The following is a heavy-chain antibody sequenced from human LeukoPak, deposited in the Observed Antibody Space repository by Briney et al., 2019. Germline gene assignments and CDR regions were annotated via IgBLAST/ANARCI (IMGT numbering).Heavy chain of an antibody. V-gene: IGHV3-30*02. D-gene: IGHD3-10*01. CDR2: IQYDDSEK. CDR1: GFTFTFSTSG. Sequence: GGSLRLSCAASGFTFTFSTSGMHWVRQAPGKGLEWVAFIQYDDSEKSYADSVKGRCTTSRDNSKNTVYLQMNSLRVEDTAVYYCAREGGPVEIGEFDYWGQGTLVTVSS. CDR3: AREGGPVEIGEFDY. J-gene: IGHJ4*02.